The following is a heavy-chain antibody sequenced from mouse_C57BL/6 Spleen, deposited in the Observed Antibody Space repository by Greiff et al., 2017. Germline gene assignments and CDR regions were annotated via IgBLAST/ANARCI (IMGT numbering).Heavy chain of an antibody. CDR3: SNDGSSLLYYYARDY. CDR2: ISSGSSTI. D-gene: IGHD1-1*01. Sequence: EVKLMESGGGLVKPGGSLKLSCAASGFTFSDYGMHWVRQAPEKGLEWVAYISSGSSTIYYADTVKGRFTISRDNAKNTLFLQMTSLRSEDTAMYYCSNDGSSLLYYYARDYWGQGTSVTVSS. J-gene: IGHJ4*01. V-gene: IGHV5-17*01. CDR1: GFTFSDYG.